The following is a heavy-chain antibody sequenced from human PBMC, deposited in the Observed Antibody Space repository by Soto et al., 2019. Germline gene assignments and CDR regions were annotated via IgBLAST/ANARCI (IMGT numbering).Heavy chain of an antibody. CDR1: GYTFTSYG. Sequence: ASVKVSCKASGYTFTSYGISWVRQAPGQGLEWMGWISAYNGNTNYAQKLQGRVTMTTDTSTSTAYMELRSLRSDDTAVYYCAIFGYCSSTSCPAPYYYYGMDVWGQGTTVTGSS. J-gene: IGHJ6*02. CDR3: AIFGYCSSTSCPAPYYYYGMDV. V-gene: IGHV1-18*01. CDR2: ISAYNGNT. D-gene: IGHD2-2*01.